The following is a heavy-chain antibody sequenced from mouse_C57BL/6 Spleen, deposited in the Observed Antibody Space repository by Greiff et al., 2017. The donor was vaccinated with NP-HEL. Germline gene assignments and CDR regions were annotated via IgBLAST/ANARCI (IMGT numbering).Heavy chain of an antibody. D-gene: IGHD1-1*01. V-gene: IGHV5-9*01. CDR3: ASSTVVASMDY. CDR1: GFTFSSYT. Sequence: EVKLVESGGGLVKPGGSLKLSCAASGFTFSSYTMSWVRQTPEKRLEWVATISGGGGNTYYPDSVKGRFTISRDNAKNTLYLQMSSLRSEDTALYYCASSTVVASMDYWGQGTSVTVSS. CDR2: ISGGGGNT. J-gene: IGHJ4*01.